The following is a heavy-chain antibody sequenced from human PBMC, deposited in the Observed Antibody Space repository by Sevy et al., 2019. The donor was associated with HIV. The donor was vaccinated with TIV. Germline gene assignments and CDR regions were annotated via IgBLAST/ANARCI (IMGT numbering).Heavy chain of an antibody. CDR3: ASVHSSDDAFDI. J-gene: IGHJ3*02. CDR2: ISAYNGNT. D-gene: IGHD6-25*01. Sequence: ASVKVSCKASGYTFTSYGISWVRQAPGQGLEWMGWISAYNGNTNYAQKLQGRVTMTTDTSTSTAYMELRSLSTGDTVGYYCASVHSSDDAFDIWGRGTIVPVSS. V-gene: IGHV1-18*01. CDR1: GYTFTSYG.